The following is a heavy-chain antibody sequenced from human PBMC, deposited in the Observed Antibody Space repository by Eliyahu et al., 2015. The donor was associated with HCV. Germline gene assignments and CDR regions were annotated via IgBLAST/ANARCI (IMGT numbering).Heavy chain of an antibody. D-gene: IGHD5-12*01. V-gene: IGHV4-39*01. CDR1: GASIXGGRNFF. Sequence: QLQLQESGPGLVKPSXTLSLTCSVSGASIXGGRNFFWXWIRXPPGKGLEWIQSISSGGSTXYNPSLDSRVTISIDTSNNHFSLKLTSMTAEDTAVYYCARHGGYDLYYFDYWGQGILVTVSS. J-gene: IGHJ4*02. CDR2: ISSGGST. CDR3: ARHGGYDLYYFDY.